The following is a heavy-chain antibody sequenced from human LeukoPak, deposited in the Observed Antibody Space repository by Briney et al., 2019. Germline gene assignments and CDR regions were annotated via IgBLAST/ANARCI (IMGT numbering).Heavy chain of an antibody. D-gene: IGHD3-22*01. Sequence: SVKVSCKAAGGTFNSYAFTWVRQAPGQGLEWMGGIIPNFGTTNYAQKFQGRVTITADGSTTTAYMELRSLRSDDTAVYYCARDSTYYYDSSGLWGQGTLVTVSS. CDR2: IIPNFGTT. CDR3: ARDSTYYYDSSGL. J-gene: IGHJ4*02. CDR1: GGTFNSYA. V-gene: IGHV1-69*13.